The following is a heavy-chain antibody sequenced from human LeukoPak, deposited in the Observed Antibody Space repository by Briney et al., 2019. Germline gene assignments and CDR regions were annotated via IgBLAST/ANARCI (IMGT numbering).Heavy chain of an antibody. Sequence: SVKVSCKASGGTFSSYAISWVRQAPGQGLEWMGGIIPIFGTANYAQKFQGRVTITADESTSTAYMELSSLRSEDTAIYYCATSPRVGATVFAFEYWGQGTLVTVSS. V-gene: IGHV1-69*13. CDR3: ATSPRVGATVFAFEY. CDR2: IIPIFGTA. J-gene: IGHJ4*02. D-gene: IGHD1-26*01. CDR1: GGTFSSYA.